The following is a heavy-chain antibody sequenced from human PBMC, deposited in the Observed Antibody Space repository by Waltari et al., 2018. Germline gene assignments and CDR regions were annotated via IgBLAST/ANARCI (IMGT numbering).Heavy chain of an antibody. V-gene: IGHV3-23*01. CDR2: ISGSGGTS. Sequence: EVQLLESGGDLLEPGGSLRLPCAASGFPFSHFAMTWVRQAPGKRLEWVSSISGSGGTSYYTDSVTGRFTVSRDNSDNTLYLQMNNLRADDTGIYYCAKDRGSGRIFFDSWGRGTLVVVSS. D-gene: IGHD3-10*01. CDR3: AKDRGSGRIFFDS. CDR1: GFPFSHFA. J-gene: IGHJ4*02.